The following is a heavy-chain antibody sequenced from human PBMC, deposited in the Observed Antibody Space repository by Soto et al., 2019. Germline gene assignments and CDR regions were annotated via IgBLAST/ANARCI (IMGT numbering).Heavy chain of an antibody. J-gene: IGHJ4*02. D-gene: IGHD1-26*01. V-gene: IGHV3-66*01. CDR3: ARGLGSYNYFDC. Sequence: PGGSLRLSCAASGFTVSSGYMSWVRQAPGKGLEWVSVIYSGGSTYHADSVKGRFTISRDNSKNTLYLQINTLRAEDTAVYYCARGLGSYNYFDCWGQGTLVTVSS. CDR2: IYSGGST. CDR1: GFTVSSGY.